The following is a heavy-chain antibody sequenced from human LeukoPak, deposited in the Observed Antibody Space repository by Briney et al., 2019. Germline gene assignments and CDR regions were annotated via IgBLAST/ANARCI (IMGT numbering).Heavy chain of an antibody. D-gene: IGHD6-13*01. J-gene: IGHJ6*03. CDR2: ISSSSSYI. V-gene: IGHV3-21*01. CDR3: ARDGRAAAGTDYYYYMAV. CDR1: GFTVSSYS. Sequence: GGSLRLSCAASGFTVSSYSMNWVRQAPGKGLEWVSSISSSSSYIYSADSVKGRFTISRDNAKTSPYLQINSLRAEDTAVYYCARDGRAAAGTDYYYYMAVWGTGTTVTVSS.